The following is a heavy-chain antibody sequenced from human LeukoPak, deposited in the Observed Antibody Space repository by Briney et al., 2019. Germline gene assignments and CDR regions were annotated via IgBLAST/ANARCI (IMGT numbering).Heavy chain of an antibody. V-gene: IGHV3-30*04. CDR1: GFTFDSYS. CDR2: IVYDGSNA. J-gene: IGHJ4*02. Sequence: GRSLRLSCEASGFTFDSYSMHWVRQAPGKGLEWVAAIVYDGSNAYYVDSVKGRFTISRDNSKNTLYLQMNSLRAEDTAVYYCARARGWEYDYWGQGALVTVSS. CDR3: ARARGWEYDY. D-gene: IGHD1-26*01.